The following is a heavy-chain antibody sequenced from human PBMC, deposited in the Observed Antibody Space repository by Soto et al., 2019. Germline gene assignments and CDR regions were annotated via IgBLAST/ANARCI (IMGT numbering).Heavy chain of an antibody. Sequence: QLQLQESGPGLVKPSETLSLTCTVSGGSISSSSYYWGWIRQPPGKGLEWIGSIYYSGSTYYNPSLKSRVTISVDTSKNQFSLKLSSVTAADTAVYYCARHRIAVVGRYFDLWGRGTLVTVSS. CDR3: ARHRIAVVGRYFDL. V-gene: IGHV4-39*01. J-gene: IGHJ2*01. D-gene: IGHD6-19*01. CDR2: IYYSGST. CDR1: GGSISSSSYY.